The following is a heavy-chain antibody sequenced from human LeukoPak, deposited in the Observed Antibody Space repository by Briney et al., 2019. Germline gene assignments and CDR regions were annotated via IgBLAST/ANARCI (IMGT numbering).Heavy chain of an antibody. D-gene: IGHD2-2*01. V-gene: IGHV4-34*01. J-gene: IGHJ4*02. CDR1: GGSFSGYY. Sequence: LETLSLTCAVHGGSFSGYYWSWIRQPPGKGLEWIGEINHSGSTNYNPSLKSRVTISGDTSNNQFSLKLTSVTAADTALYYCARGRNVGYCSSNSCSFDYWGQGTLVTVSS. CDR2: INHSGST. CDR3: ARGRNVGYCSSNSCSFDY.